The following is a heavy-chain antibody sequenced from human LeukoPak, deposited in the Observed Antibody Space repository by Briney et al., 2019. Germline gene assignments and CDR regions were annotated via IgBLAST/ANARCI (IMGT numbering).Heavy chain of an antibody. CDR3: ARGGSGSYYRNNNWFDP. V-gene: IGHV4-30-2*01. J-gene: IGHJ5*02. CDR1: GGSISSGGYS. CDR2: IYHSGST. D-gene: IGHD3-10*01. Sequence: SETLSLTCAVSGGSISSGGYSWSWLRQPPGKGLEWIGYIYHSGSTYYNPSLKSRVTISVDRSKNQFSLKLSSVTAADTAVYYCARGGSGSYYRNNNWFDPWGQGTLVTVSS.